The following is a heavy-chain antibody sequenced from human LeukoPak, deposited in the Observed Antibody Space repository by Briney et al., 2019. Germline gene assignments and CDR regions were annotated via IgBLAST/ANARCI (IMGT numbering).Heavy chain of an antibody. V-gene: IGHV1-69*13. Sequence: WASVKVSCKASGGTFSSYAISWVRQAPGQGLEWMGGIIPIFGTANYAQKFQGRVTITADESTSTAYMELSRLRSDDTAVYYCARGYYVWGSYPSPQGPTPFDYWGQGTLVTVSS. CDR1: GGTFSSYA. J-gene: IGHJ4*02. CDR2: IIPIFGTA. CDR3: ARGYYVWGSYPSPQGPTPFDY. D-gene: IGHD3-16*01.